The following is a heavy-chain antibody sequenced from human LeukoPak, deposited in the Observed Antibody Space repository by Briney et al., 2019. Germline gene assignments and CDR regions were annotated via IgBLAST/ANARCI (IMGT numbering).Heavy chain of an antibody. CDR3: ARDPSGFGELYYYYYGMDV. CDR1: GYTFTSYY. V-gene: IGHV1-46*01. J-gene: IGHJ6*02. Sequence: ASVKVSCKASGYTFTSYYMHWVRQAPGQGLEWMGIINPSGGSTSYAQKFQGRVTMTRDTSTSTVYMELSSLRAEDTAVYYCARDPSGFGELYYYYYGMDVWGQGTTVTVSS. D-gene: IGHD3-10*01. CDR2: INPSGGST.